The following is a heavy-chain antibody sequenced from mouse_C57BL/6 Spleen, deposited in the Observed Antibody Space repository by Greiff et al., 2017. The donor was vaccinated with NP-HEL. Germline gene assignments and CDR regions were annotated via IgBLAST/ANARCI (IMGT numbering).Heavy chain of an antibody. CDR1: GFTFSGYG. J-gene: IGHJ2*01. CDR2: ISSGGTYT. CDR3: ARLDGYLLDY. V-gene: IGHV5-6*01. Sequence: DVHLVESGGDLVKPGGSLKLSCAASGFTFSGYGMSWVRQTPDKRLEWVATISSGGTYTYYSDSVQGRFTISRDNAKNTLYLQMSSLKSEDTAIFYCARLDGYLLDYWGQGTTLTVSS. D-gene: IGHD2-3*01.